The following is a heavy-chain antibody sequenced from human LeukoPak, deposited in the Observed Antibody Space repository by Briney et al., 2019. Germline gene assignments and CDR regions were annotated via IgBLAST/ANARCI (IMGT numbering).Heavy chain of an antibody. CDR3: ARDQYDTWSRRGNFDS. V-gene: IGHV3-30*03. J-gene: IGHJ4*02. Sequence: PGGSLRLSCAASGFTFNNYGMHWVRQAPGKGLEWVAVISYDGRNKHYPDSVKGRFTISRDISTDTLWLQMDSLRTEDTAVYYCARDQYDTWSRRGNFDSWGQGTLVIVSS. D-gene: IGHD3-3*01. CDR2: ISYDGRNK. CDR1: GFTFNNYG.